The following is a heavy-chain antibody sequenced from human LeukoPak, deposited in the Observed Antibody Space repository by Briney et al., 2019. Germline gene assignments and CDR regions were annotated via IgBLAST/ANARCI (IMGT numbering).Heavy chain of an antibody. CDR1: GFNFRDHW. V-gene: IGHV3-23*01. D-gene: IGHD3-22*01. J-gene: IGHJ3*02. Sequence: GGSLRLSCAVSGFNFRDHWMDWVRQAPGKGLEWVSAISGSGGSTYYADSVKGRFTISRDNSKNTLYLQMNSLRAEDTAVYYCAMSYYYDSSGYYHGEGAFDIWGQETMVTASS. CDR3: AMSYYYDSSGYYHGEGAFDI. CDR2: ISGSGGST.